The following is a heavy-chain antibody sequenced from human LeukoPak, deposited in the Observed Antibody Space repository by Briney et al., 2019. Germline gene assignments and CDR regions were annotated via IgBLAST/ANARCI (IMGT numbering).Heavy chain of an antibody. J-gene: IGHJ5*02. CDR1: GFTFSSYT. V-gene: IGHV3-21*04. D-gene: IGHD6-13*01. CDR2: ISTSSSYI. CDR3: ARDRPGIAAAGFTNWFDP. Sequence: GGSLRLSCAASGFTFSSYTMNWVRQAPGKGLEWVSSISTSSSYIYYGDSVKGRFTISRDNAKNSLYLQMNSLRAEDTAVYYCARDRPGIAAAGFTNWFDPWGQGTLVTVSS.